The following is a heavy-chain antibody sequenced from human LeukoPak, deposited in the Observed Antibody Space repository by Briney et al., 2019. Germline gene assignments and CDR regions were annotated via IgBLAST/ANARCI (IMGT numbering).Heavy chain of an antibody. CDR3: ARDPVVVPAAILDY. D-gene: IGHD2-2*02. CDR2: INPNSGGT. V-gene: IGHV1-2*02. CDR1: GYTFTSYY. J-gene: IGHJ4*02. Sequence: ASVKVSCKASGYTFTSYYMHWVRQAPGQGLEWMGWINPNSGGTNYAQKFQGRVTMTGDTSISAAYMELSRLRSDDTAVYYCARDPVVVPAAILDYWGQGTLVTVSS.